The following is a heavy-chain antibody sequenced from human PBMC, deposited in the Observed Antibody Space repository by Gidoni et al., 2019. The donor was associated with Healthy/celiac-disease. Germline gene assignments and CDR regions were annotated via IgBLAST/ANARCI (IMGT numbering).Heavy chain of an antibody. CDR3: ARGALSYYYYGMDV. D-gene: IGHD2-2*01. J-gene: IGHJ6*02. Sequence: QVQLVESGGGVVQPGRSLRLSCAASGFTFSSYAMHWVRQAPGKGLEWVAVISYDGSNKYYADSVKGRFTISRDNSKNTLYLQMNSLRAEDTAVYYCARGALSYYYYGMDVWGQGTTVTVSS. CDR2: ISYDGSNK. V-gene: IGHV3-30*04. CDR1: GFTFSSYA.